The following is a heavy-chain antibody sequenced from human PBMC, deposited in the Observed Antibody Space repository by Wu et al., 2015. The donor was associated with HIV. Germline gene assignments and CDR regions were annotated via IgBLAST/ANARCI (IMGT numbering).Heavy chain of an antibody. CDR2: IIPIFDRI. CDR3: VGPHTGYAYDTFDV. V-gene: IGHV1-69*13. D-gene: IGHD5-12*01. Sequence: QVQLVQSGAEVKKPGSSVKVSCKASGGTFSSRAISWVRQAPGQGLDWMGRIIPIFDRIHYKEKFQGRVFITADEATSTVYMELSSLTSDDTAVYYCVGPHTGYAYDTFDVWGQGTLVTVSS. J-gene: IGHJ3*01. CDR1: GGTFSSRA.